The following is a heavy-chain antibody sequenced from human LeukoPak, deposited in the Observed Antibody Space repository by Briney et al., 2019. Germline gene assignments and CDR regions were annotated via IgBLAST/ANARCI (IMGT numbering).Heavy chain of an antibody. D-gene: IGHD3-16*01. Sequence: ASVKVSCKASGYTFTGYYLHWVRQAPGQGLEWMGWINSNSGGTNYAQKFQGRVTMTEDTSTDTAYMELSSLRSEDTAVYYCATSVAYYDYVWGSYLFDYWGQGTLVTVSS. CDR3: ATSVAYYDYVWGSYLFDY. CDR1: GYTFTGYY. V-gene: IGHV1-2*02. CDR2: INSNSGGT. J-gene: IGHJ4*02.